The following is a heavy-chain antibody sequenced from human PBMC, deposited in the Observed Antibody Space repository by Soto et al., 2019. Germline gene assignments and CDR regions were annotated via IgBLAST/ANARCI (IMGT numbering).Heavy chain of an antibody. CDR3: AKVLKAVAGTYDY. CDR1: GFTFSIYA. CDR2: ISGSGDYT. Sequence: EVQLLESGGGLVQPGGSLRLSCAASGFTFSIYAMSWVRQAPGKGLEWVSAISGSGDYTYYADSVKGRFAISRDNSKNTLYLQMNSLRAKDTAVYYCAKVLKAVAGTYDYWGQGTLVTVSS. J-gene: IGHJ4*02. V-gene: IGHV3-23*01. D-gene: IGHD6-19*01.